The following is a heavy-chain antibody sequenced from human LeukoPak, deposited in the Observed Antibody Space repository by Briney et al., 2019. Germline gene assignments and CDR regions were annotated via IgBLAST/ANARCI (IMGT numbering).Heavy chain of an antibody. CDR1: GGSISSHF. D-gene: IGHD6-6*01. CDR2: VHYTGST. CDR3: ARGDEYSSSLFDY. Sequence: SETLSLTCTVSGGSISSHFWSWIRQPPGKGLEWIAYVHYTGSTNYNPSLKSRVTISMDTSKNQFSLRLRSVTAADTAVYYCARGDEYSSSLFDYWGQGTLVTVSS. J-gene: IGHJ4*02. V-gene: IGHV4-59*11.